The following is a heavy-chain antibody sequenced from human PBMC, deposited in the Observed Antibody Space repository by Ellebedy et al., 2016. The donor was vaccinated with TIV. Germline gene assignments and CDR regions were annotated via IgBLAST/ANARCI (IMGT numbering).Heavy chain of an antibody. CDR1: GFTFSSYA. V-gene: IGHV3-23*01. CDR3: AKTRDFWSAGTLDY. CDR2: ISGSGGST. J-gene: IGHJ4*02. D-gene: IGHD3-3*01. Sequence: GESLKISXAASGFTFSSYAMSWVRQAPGKGLEWVSAISGSGGSTYYADSVKGRFTISRDNSKNTLYLQMNSLRAEDTAVYYCAKTRDFWSAGTLDYWGQGTLVTVSS.